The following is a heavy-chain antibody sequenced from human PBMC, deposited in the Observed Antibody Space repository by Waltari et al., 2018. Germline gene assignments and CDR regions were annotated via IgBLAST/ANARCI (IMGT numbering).Heavy chain of an antibody. CDR2: MSPSSGSR. CDR3: TRVSAAFYILFY. Sequence: QVQLVQSGEEVKKPGAAGKVSCKASGSRLTDFDFNWVRQAPGQGREWLGLMSPSSGSRGYAQKFQGRVTMTTNTSISTAYMELSSLLSEDTAVYYCTRVSAAFYILFYWGQGTLVTVSS. V-gene: IGHV1-8*02. CDR1: GSRLTDFD. D-gene: IGHD3-3*02. J-gene: IGHJ4*02.